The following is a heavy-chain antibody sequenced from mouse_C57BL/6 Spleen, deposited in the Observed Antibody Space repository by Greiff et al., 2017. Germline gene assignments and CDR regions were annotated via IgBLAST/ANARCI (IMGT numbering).Heavy chain of an antibody. Sequence: QVQLQQPGAELVRPGSSVKLSCKASGYTFTSYWMDWVKQRPGQGLEWIGNINPSDSETNYNQKFKDKATLTVDKSSSTAYMQLSSLTSEDSAVYYCEYRRAPYWGQGTTLTVSS. CDR3: EYRRAPY. D-gene: IGHD3-1*01. CDR1: GYTFTSYW. V-gene: IGHV1-61*01. CDR2: INPSDSET. J-gene: IGHJ2*01.